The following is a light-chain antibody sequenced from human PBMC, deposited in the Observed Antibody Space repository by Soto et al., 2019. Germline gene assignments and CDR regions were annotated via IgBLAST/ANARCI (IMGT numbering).Light chain of an antibody. CDR3: QTWGTGIGV. V-gene: IGLV4-69*01. J-gene: IGLJ2*01. CDR2: LNSDGSH. Sequence: QSVLTQAPSASASLGASVKLTCTLSSGHSSNAIAWHQQQPEKGPRYLMRLNSDGSHVNGDGIPDRFSGSSSGAERYLTISSLQSEDEADYYCQTWGTGIGVFGGGTQLTVL. CDR1: SGHSSNA.